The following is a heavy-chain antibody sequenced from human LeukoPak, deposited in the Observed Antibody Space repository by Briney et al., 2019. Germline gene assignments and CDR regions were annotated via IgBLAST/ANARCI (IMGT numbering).Heavy chain of an antibody. Sequence: PGGSLRLSCAASGFTFSSYAMSCVRQAPGKGLEWVSAISGSGGSTYYADSVKGRFTISRDNSKNTLYLQMNSLRAEDTAVYYCAKDGRGKRLYSSSPEFSSRYDYWGQGTLVTVSS. CDR3: AKDGRGKRLYSSSPEFSSRYDY. CDR1: GFTFSSYA. CDR2: ISGSGGST. D-gene: IGHD6-13*01. V-gene: IGHV3-23*01. J-gene: IGHJ4*02.